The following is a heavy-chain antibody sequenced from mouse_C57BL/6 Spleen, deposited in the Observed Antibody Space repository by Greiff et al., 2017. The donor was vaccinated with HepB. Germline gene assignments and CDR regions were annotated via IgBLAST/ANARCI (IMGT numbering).Heavy chain of an antibody. V-gene: IGHV5-9*01. CDR1: GFTFSSYT. J-gene: IGHJ3*01. Sequence: EVQLVESGGGLVKPGGSLKLSCAASGFTFSSYTMSWVRQTPEKRLEWVATISGGGGNTYYPDSVKGRFTISRDNAKNTLYLQMSSLRSEDTALYYCARRDTTVVEAYWGQGTLVTVSA. CDR2: ISGGGGNT. D-gene: IGHD1-1*01. CDR3: ARRDTTVVEAY.